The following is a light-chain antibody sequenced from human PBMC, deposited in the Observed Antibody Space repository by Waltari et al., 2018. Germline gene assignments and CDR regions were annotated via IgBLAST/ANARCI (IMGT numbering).Light chain of an antibody. CDR1: SGHSTNI. CDR2: VNSDGSH. J-gene: IGLJ3*02. Sequence: QLVLTQSPSASASLGASVKLTCTLSSGHSTNIIAWLQQQPEKGPRYLMNVNSDGSHNTGVGIPARFSGSRSGAERYLAISSLQSEDEADDYCQTGGHGTWVFGGGTRLTVL. V-gene: IGLV4-69*01. CDR3: QTGGHGTWV.